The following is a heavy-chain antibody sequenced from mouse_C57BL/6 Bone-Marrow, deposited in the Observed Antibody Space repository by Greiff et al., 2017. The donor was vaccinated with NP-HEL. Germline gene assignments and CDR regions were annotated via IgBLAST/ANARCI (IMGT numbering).Heavy chain of an antibody. V-gene: IGHV1-82*01. CDR3: ALIYYDYDSHWYCDV. CDR1: GYAFSSSW. D-gene: IGHD2-4*01. J-gene: IGHJ1*03. CDR2: IYPGDGDT. Sequence: QVQLQQSGPELVKPGASVKISCKASGYAFSSSWMNWVKQRPGKGLEWIGRIYPGDGDTNYNGKFKGKATLTADKSSSTAYMQLSSLTSEDSAVYFCALIYYDYDSHWYCDVWGTGTTVTVSS.